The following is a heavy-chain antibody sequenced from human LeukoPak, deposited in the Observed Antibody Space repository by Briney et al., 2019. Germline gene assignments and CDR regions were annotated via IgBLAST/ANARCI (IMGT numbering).Heavy chain of an antibody. J-gene: IGHJ4*02. CDR1: GFTFSSYT. CDR2: IFGNGDTT. V-gene: IGHV3-23*01. D-gene: IGHD3-10*01. CDR3: AKRNTMVRGGPCFDY. Sequence: GGSLRLSCAASGFTFSSYTMTWVRQAPGKGLEWVSIIFGNGDTTYYADSVKGRFTVSRDNSKDTLYLQMNDLRPDDTAIYYCAKRNTMVRGGPCFDYWGQGLLVTVSS.